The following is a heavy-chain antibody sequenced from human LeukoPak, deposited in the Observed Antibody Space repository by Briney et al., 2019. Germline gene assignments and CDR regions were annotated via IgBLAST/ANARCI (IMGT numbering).Heavy chain of an antibody. V-gene: IGHV3-30*02. J-gene: IGHJ4*02. CDR2: IRYDGSNK. Sequence: PGRSLRLSCAASGFTFSSYGMHWVRQAPGKGLEWVAFIRYDGSNKYYADSVKGRFTISRDNSKNTLYLQMNSLRAEDTAVYYCGAKTWFGELFVDYWGQGTLVTVSS. CDR3: GAKTWFGELFVDY. D-gene: IGHD3-10*01. CDR1: GFTFSSYG.